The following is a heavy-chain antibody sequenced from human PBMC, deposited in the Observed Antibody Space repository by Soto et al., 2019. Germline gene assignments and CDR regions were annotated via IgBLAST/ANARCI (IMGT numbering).Heavy chain of an antibody. D-gene: IGHD3-9*01. CDR2: IKQDGSEK. CDR3: ARATGYQYHDAFDI. CDR1: GFTFSSFW. Sequence: PGGSLRLSCAASGFTFSSFWMSWVRQAPGKGLEWVANIKQDGSEKYYVDSVKGRFTISRDNAKNSLYLQMNSLRTEDTAVYYCARATGYQYHDAFDIWGQGTMVTVSS. V-gene: IGHV3-7*05. J-gene: IGHJ3*02.